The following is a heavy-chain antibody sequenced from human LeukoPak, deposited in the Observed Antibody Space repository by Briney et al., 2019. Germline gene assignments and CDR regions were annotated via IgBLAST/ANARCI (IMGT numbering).Heavy chain of an antibody. CDR2: IYTSGST. J-gene: IGHJ4*02. CDR1: GGSISSYC. Sequence: SETLSLTCTVSGGSISSYCRSWIRQPAGKGLEWIGRIYTSGSTNYNPSLKSRVTMSVDTSKNQFSLKLSSVTAADTAVYYCARVVTYYDFWSGYFDYWGQGTLVTVSS. CDR3: ARVVTYYDFWSGYFDY. D-gene: IGHD3-3*01. V-gene: IGHV4-4*07.